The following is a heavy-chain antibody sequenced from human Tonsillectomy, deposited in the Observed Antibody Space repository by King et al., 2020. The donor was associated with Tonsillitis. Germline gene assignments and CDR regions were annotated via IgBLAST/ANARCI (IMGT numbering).Heavy chain of an antibody. D-gene: IGHD1-26*01. Sequence: QLVKSGAEVKKPGASVKVSCKAPGYTFTSHFMHWVRQAPGQGLDWMGRRNPSGGSTSYAHKFQGRVTMTKDTSTSTVYMELSSLRSEDTAVYSCARVAEWQRLRGYYYYGMDVWGQGTTVTVPS. CDR3: ARVAEWQRLRGYYYYGMDV. CDR2: RNPSGGST. CDR1: GYTFTSHF. V-gene: IGHV1-46*03. J-gene: IGHJ6*02.